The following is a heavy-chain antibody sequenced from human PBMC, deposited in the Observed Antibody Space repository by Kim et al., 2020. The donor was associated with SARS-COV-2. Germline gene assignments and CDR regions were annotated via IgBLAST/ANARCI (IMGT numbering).Heavy chain of an antibody. CDR2: IKSKTDGGTT. D-gene: IGHD3-22*01. CDR1: GFTFSNAW. Sequence: GGSLRLSCAASGFTFSNAWMSWVRQAPGKGLEWVGRIKSKTDGGTTDYAAPVKGRFTISRDDSKNTLYLHMNSLKTEDTAVYYCTRHSSGYYYFDYWGQGTLVTVSS. J-gene: IGHJ4*02. CDR3: TRHSSGYYYFDY. V-gene: IGHV3-15*01.